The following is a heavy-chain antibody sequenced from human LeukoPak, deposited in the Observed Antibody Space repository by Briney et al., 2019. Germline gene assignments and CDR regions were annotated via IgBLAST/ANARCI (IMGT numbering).Heavy chain of an antibody. Sequence: GESQQISCKGSGYSFTSYWIGWVRQLPGKGLEWRGIIYPGDSDTRYSPSFQGQVTISADKSISTAYLQWSSLKASDAAMYYCARSLNYYDSSGYHDYWGQGTLVTVSS. V-gene: IGHV5-51*01. CDR3: ARSLNYYDSSGYHDY. J-gene: IGHJ4*02. CDR2: IYPGDSDT. D-gene: IGHD3-22*01. CDR1: GYSFTSYW.